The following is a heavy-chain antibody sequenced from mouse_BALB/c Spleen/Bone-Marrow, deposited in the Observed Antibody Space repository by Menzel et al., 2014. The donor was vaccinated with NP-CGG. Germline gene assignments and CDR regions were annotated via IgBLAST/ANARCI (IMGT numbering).Heavy chain of an antibody. CDR1: GFTSSSYG. J-gene: IGHJ2*01. Sequence: EVQLVESGGGLVQPGGSLKLSCAASGFTSSSYGMSWVRQTPDKRLELVASINSNGGSTYYPDSVKGRFTISRDNAKNTLSLQMSSLKSEDTAMYYCARGNYGNYVDYFDYWGQGTTLTVSS. V-gene: IGHV5-6-3*01. CDR3: ARGNYGNYVDYFDY. D-gene: IGHD2-1*01. CDR2: INSNGGST.